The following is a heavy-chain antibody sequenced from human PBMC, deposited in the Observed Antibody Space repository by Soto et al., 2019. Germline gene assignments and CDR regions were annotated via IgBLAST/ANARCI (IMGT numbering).Heavy chain of an antibody. CDR2: IYYSGRT. D-gene: IGHD6-13*01. Sequence: PSETLSLTCIVSGDSVTSDYWTWIRQPPGKGLEWIGYIYYSGRTDYNPSLQSRVSISIDTSRKQFSLNLSSVTAADTAMYYCARSYLAGSFGSWGEGTLFTIS. J-gene: IGHJ4*02. CDR1: GDSVTSDY. CDR3: ARSYLAGSFGS. V-gene: IGHV4-59*02.